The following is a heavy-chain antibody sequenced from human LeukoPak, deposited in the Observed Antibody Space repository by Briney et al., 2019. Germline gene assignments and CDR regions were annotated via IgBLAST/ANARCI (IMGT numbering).Heavy chain of an antibody. V-gene: IGHV1-46*01. CDR3: AREGPYCSGGNCYGGFDY. D-gene: IGHD2-15*01. CDR2: INPSDGGT. Sequence: EASVKVSCKASGYTFTSHYVHWVRQAPGQELEWMAIINPSDGGTTFAANFQGRATMTRDTSTSTVYMEVSSLRSEDTALYYCAREGPYCSGGNCYGGFDYWGQGTLVTVSS. J-gene: IGHJ4*02. CDR1: GYTFTSHY.